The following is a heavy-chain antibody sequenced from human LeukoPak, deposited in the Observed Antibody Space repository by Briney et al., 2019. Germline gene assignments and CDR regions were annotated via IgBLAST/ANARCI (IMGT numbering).Heavy chain of an antibody. CDR1: GFTFSSYA. D-gene: IGHD3-10*01. J-gene: IGHJ4*02. CDR3: AKDPGMVRGHRAY. V-gene: IGHV3-23*01. CDR2: ISGSGGST. Sequence: GGSLRLSCAASGFTFSSYAMSWVRQAPGKGLEWVSAISGSGGSTYYADSVKGRLTISRDNSKNTLYLQMNSLRAEDTAVYYCAKDPGMVRGHRAYWGQGTLVTVSS.